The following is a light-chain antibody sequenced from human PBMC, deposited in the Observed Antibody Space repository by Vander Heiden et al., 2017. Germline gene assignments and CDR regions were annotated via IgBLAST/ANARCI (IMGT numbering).Light chain of an antibody. CDR2: DAS. J-gene: IGKJ1*01. Sequence: IQMIQSPSTLSAFLGDTVPITCRASHNINNWLDWYQQKRGKAPNLLIYDASSLQSRVPSRFSGSGSGTDFTLTISSLQPDDSATYYCQRYSSNPWTFGQGTKVEIK. CDR1: HNINNW. V-gene: IGKV1-5*01. CDR3: QRYSSNPWT.